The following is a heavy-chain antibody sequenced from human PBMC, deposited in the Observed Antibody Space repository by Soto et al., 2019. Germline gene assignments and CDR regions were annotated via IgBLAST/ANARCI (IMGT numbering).Heavy chain of an antibody. CDR3: ARVERGTVTTVVDAFDI. D-gene: IGHD1-1*01. CDR2: MSHSGGT. J-gene: IGHJ3*02. V-gene: IGHV4-34*01. CDR1: GGFVSSGSYY. Sequence: QVQLQQWGAGLLKPSETLSLTCAVYGGFVSSGSYYWSWIRQPPGKGLEWIGEMSHSGGTHFNPSLNSPVTISVDTSKNQSSLNIYSVTAADTALYYCARVERGTVTTVVDAFDIWGPGTMVTVSS.